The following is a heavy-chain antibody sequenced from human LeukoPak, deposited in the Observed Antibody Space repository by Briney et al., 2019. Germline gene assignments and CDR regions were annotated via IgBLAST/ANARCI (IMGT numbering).Heavy chain of an antibody. CDR2: ISTSSSYI. D-gene: IGHD3-9*01. J-gene: IGHJ3*02. CDR3: ARVGYFDWGRDDVFDI. Sequence: GGSLRLSCAASGFTFSRYSMNWVRQAPGKGLEWVSSISTSSSYIYYADSVKGRFTISRDNAKNSLFLQMNSLRAEDTAVYYCARVGYFDWGRDDVFDIWGQGTMVTVSS. V-gene: IGHV3-21*06. CDR1: GFTFSRYS.